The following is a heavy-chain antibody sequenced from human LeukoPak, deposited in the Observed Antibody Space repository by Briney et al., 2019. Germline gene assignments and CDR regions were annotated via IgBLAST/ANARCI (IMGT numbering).Heavy chain of an antibody. J-gene: IGHJ3*02. V-gene: IGHV3-9*01. CDR3: AKGDYYDSRLPFDI. CDR2: ISWNSGSI. CDR1: GFTFDDYA. Sequence: GGSLRLSRAASGFTFDDYAMHWVRQAPGKGLEWVSGISWNSGSIGYADSVKGRFTISRDNAKNSLYLQMNSLRAEDTALYYCAKGDYYDSRLPFDIWGQGTMVTVSS. D-gene: IGHD3-22*01.